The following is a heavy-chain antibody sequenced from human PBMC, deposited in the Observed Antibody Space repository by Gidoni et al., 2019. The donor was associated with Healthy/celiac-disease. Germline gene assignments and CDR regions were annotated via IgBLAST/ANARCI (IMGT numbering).Heavy chain of an antibody. CDR3: ARDRNKGSGSYFLDPYYYGMDV. V-gene: IGHV3-33*01. Sequence: QVQLVGSVGGVVQPGRSLRVSCAASGCTFSSYGLHWVRQAPGKGLEWLAVIWYDGSNKYYADSVKGRFTISRDNSKNTLYLQMNSLRAEDTAVYYCARDRNKGSGSYFLDPYYYGMDVWGQGTTVTVSS. CDR2: IWYDGSNK. CDR1: GCTFSSYG. J-gene: IGHJ6*02. D-gene: IGHD1-26*01.